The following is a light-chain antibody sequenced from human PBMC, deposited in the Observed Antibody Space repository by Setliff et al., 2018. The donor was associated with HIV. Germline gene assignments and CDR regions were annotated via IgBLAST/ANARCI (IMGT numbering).Light chain of an antibody. CDR2: EVT. CDR3: CSYASSGSLV. Sequence: QSVLAQPASVSGSPGQSITISCTGDSSHVGNYNLVSWYQHHPGKAPQLMIYEVTKRPSGVSNRFSGSKSGNTASLTISGLQTEDEAEYYCCSYASSGSLVFGTGTKVTVL. J-gene: IGLJ1*01. CDR1: SSHVGNYNL. V-gene: IGLV2-23*02.